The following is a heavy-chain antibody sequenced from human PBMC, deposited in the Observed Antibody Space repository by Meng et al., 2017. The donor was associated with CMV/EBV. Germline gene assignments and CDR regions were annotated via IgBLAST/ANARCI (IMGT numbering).Heavy chain of an antibody. J-gene: IGHJ4*02. D-gene: IGHD6-13*01. CDR3: ARIAAAGRFNY. CDR2: IYWDDDK. Sequence: TVKESGPTLVKPTQTLTLTCHFSGFSLSTSVVGVGWIRQPPGKALEWLALIYWDDDKRYSPSLKSRLTITKDTSKNQVVLTMTNMDPVDTATYYCARIAAAGRFNYWGQGTLVTVSS. CDR1: GFSLSTSVVG. V-gene: IGHV2-5*02.